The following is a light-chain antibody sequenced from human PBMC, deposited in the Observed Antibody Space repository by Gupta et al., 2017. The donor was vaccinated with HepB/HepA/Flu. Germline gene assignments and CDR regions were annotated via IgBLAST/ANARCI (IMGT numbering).Light chain of an antibody. J-gene: IGKJ2*01. Sequence: DIVMTQSPLSLPVTPGEPASISCRSSQSLLHSNGYNYLDWYLQKPGQSPQLLIDLGSNRAAGVPDRFSGGGSGTDFTLNIRRVEAEDVGVYYCMQALQTTYTFGQGTKLEIK. V-gene: IGKV2-28*01. CDR3: MQALQTTYT. CDR1: QSLLHSNGYNY. CDR2: LGS.